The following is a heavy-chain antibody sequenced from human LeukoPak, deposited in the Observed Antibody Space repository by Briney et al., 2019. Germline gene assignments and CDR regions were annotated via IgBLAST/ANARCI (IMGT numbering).Heavy chain of an antibody. CDR3: ARHGTIAARPRYFDY. Sequence: GESLKISCKGSGYSFTSYWIGWVRQMPGKGLEWTGIIYPGDSDTRYSPSFQGQVTISADKSINTAYLQWSSLKASDTAMYYCARHGTIAARPRYFDYWGQGTLVTVSS. CDR1: GYSFTSYW. J-gene: IGHJ4*02. D-gene: IGHD6-6*01. CDR2: IYPGDSDT. V-gene: IGHV5-51*01.